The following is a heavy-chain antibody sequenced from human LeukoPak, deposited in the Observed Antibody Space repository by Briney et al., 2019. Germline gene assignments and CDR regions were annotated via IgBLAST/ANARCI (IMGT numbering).Heavy chain of an antibody. CDR1: GYTFTSYY. CDR3: ARASDVYSSPPKDFDY. D-gene: IGHD6-13*01. Sequence: ASVKVSCKASGYTFTSYYMHWVRQAPGQGLDWMGIINPSGGSTSYAQKFKGRVTMTRDTSTSTVYMELSSLRSEDTAVYYCARASDVYSSPPKDFDYWGQGTLVTVSS. J-gene: IGHJ4*02. V-gene: IGHV1-46*01. CDR2: INPSGGST.